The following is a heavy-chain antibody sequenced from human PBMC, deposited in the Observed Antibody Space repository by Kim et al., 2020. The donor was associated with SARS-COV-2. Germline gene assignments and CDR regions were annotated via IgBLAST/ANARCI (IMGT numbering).Heavy chain of an antibody. CDR3: ARHSYSGSLGDDY. V-gene: IGHV3-74*01. CDR2: IRGSGTDT. J-gene: IGHJ4*02. CDR1: GFNFIDHW. Sequence: GGSLRLSCVGSGFNFIDHWIHWVRQAPGKGLVWVSRIRGSGTDTDYADSVKGRFTISRDNAKNTVYLQMHSLRVDDTAVYYCARHSYSGSLGDDYWGQG. D-gene: IGHD1-26*01.